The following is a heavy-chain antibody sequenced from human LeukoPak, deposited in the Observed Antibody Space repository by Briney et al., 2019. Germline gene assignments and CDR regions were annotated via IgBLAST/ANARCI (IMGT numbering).Heavy chain of an antibody. Sequence: ASVKASCKASGYTFSGYYIHWVRQAPGQGLEWMGWINPNTGGTNFAQNFQGRVTMTTVTSISTAYMELSRLRSDDTAVYYCARVVDILTGHDTALDYWGQGTLVTVSS. CDR1: GYTFSGYY. J-gene: IGHJ4*02. CDR3: ARVVDILTGHDTALDY. V-gene: IGHV1-2*02. CDR2: INPNTGGT. D-gene: IGHD3-9*01.